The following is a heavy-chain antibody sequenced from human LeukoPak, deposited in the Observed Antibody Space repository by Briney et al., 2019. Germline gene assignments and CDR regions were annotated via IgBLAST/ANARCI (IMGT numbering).Heavy chain of an antibody. CDR2: IVVGSGNT. CDR3: ARAPWGYSGSGGGDY. CDR1: GFTFTSSA. J-gene: IGHJ4*02. D-gene: IGHD1-26*01. V-gene: IGHV1-58*01. Sequence: SVKVSCKASGFTFTSSAVQWVRQARGQRLEWIGWIVVGSGNTNYAQKFQERVTITRDMSTSTAYMGLSRLRSDDTAVYYCARAPWGYSGSGGGDYWGQGTLVTVSS.